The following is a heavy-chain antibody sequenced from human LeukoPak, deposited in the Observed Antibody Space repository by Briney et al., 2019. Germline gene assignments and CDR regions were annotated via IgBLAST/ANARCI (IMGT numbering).Heavy chain of an antibody. V-gene: IGHV3-21*01. CDR1: GFTFSSYS. Sequence: GGSVRLSCAASGFTFSSYSMNWVRQAPGKGLEWVSSISSSSSYIYYADSVKGRFTISRGNAKNSLYLQMNSLRAEDTAVYYCARDPEYYYDSSGEAMSDYWGQGTLVTVSS. CDR2: ISSSSSYI. J-gene: IGHJ4*02. CDR3: ARDPEYYYDSSGEAMSDY. D-gene: IGHD3-22*01.